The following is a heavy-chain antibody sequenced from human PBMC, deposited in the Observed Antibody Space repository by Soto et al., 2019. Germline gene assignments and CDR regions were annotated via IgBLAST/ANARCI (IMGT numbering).Heavy chain of an antibody. D-gene: IGHD5-12*01. Sequence: SETLSLTCTVSGGTFIDDAHLWSWLRQSPGMGLEWMGHISSSERASYNPSLQSRLSISRDTSKKQFSLSLTSVTAADTAVYFCARANAYNYVRYFFDFWGQGALVTVSS. V-gene: IGHV4-30-4*01. CDR1: GGTFIDDAHL. J-gene: IGHJ4*02. CDR2: ISSSERA. CDR3: ARANAYNYVRYFFDF.